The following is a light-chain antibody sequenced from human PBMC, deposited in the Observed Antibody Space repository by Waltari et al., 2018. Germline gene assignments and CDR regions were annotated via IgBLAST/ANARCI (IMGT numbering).Light chain of an antibody. CDR3: SSYTTGSTRYV. CDR2: DVN. J-gene: IGLJ1*01. V-gene: IGLV2-14*03. Sequence: QSALTQPASVSGSPGQSITISCTGTSSDVGASNFVSWYQKHPGKDPKVMIYDVNNRPSRVSSRFSGSKSGNTASLTISGLQAEDEADYYCSSYTTGSTRYVFGSGTKVTVL. CDR1: SSDVGASNF.